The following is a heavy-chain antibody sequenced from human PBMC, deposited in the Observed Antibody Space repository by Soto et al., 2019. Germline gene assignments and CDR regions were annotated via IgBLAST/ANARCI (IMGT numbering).Heavy chain of an antibody. CDR3: ASRANWNYAYYYFDY. V-gene: IGHV1-69*13. CDR2: IIPIFGTA. J-gene: IGHJ4*02. D-gene: IGHD1-7*01. CDR1: GGTFSSYA. Sequence: SVKVSCKASGGTFSSYAISWVRQAPGQGLEWMGGIIPIFGTANYAQKFQGRVTITADESTSTAYMELSSLRSEDTAVYYCASRANWNYAYYYFDYWGQGTLVTVSS.